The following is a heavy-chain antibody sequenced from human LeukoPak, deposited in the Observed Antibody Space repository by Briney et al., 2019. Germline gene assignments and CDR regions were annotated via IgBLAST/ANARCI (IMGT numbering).Heavy chain of an antibody. V-gene: IGHV3-33*06. J-gene: IGHJ3*02. Sequence: PGGSLRLSCAASGFTFSSYGMHWVRQAPGKGLEWVAVIWYDGSNKYYADSVKGRFTISRDNSKNTLYLQMNSLRAEDTAVYYCAKGDGITIIVDAFDIWGQGTMVTVSS. CDR1: GFTFSSYG. CDR3: AKGDGITIIVDAFDI. D-gene: IGHD3-22*01. CDR2: IWYDGSNK.